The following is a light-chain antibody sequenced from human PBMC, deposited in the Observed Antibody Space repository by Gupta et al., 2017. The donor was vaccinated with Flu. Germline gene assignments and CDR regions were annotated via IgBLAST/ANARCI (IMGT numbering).Light chain of an antibody. CDR2: SNN. J-gene: IGLJ3*02. Sequence: QSVLTQPPSASGTPGQRVTISCSRSSSNIGDNPVNWYQQLPGTAPTLLIYSNNQRPSGVPDRFSGSKSGTSASLAISGLQSEDEADYSCAAWDDSLSGVVFGGGTKLTVL. CDR1: SSNIGDNP. CDR3: AAWDDSLSGVV. V-gene: IGLV1-44*01.